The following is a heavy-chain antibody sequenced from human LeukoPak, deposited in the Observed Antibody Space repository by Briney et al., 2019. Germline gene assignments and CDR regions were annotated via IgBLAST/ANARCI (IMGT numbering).Heavy chain of an antibody. CDR3: ARGHYDMDV. Sequence: PGGSLRLSCAASGFTFSSFEMNWVRQAPGKGLEWVSYISSFGSTIYYADSVKGRFTVSRDNAKNLLCLQMNSLRAEDTAVYYCARGHYDMDVWGQGTPVTVSS. CDR2: ISSFGSTI. CDR1: GFTFSSFE. V-gene: IGHV3-48*03. J-gene: IGHJ6*02.